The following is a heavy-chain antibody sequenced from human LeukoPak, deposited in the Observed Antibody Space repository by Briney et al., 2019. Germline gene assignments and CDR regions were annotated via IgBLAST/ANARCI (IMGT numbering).Heavy chain of an antibody. CDR1: GGSISSYY. V-gene: IGHV4-4*07. Sequence: SETLSLTCTVSGGSISSYYWSWIRQPAGKGLEWIGRIYTSGSTNYNPSLKSRVTISVDRSKNQLSLKLTSVTAADTAVYYCARDGATGGWFDPWGQGTLVTVSS. CDR2: IYTSGST. D-gene: IGHD1-26*01. CDR3: ARDGATGGWFDP. J-gene: IGHJ5*02.